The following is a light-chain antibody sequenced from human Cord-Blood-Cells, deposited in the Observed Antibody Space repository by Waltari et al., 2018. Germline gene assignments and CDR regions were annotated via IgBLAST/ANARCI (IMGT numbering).Light chain of an antibody. V-gene: IGKV3-15*01. CDR3: QQYNNWPRT. CDR2: GAS. CDR1: QSVSSN. J-gene: IGKJ1*01. Sequence: EIVMPQSPPTLSVSPGERATLPCRASQSVSSNLAWYQQKPGQAPRLLIYGASTRATGSPARFSGSGSGTEFTLTISSLQSEDFAVYYCQQYNNWPRTFGQGTKVEIK.